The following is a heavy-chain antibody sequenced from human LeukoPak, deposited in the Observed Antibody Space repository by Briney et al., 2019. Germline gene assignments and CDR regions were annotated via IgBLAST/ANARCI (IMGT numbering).Heavy chain of an antibody. CDR1: GGSVSSSNNY. CDR3: VRDMPSNSAPAASFDY. V-gene: IGHV4-39*07. Sequence: PSETLSLTCTVSGGSVSSSNNYWGWVRQSPGKGLEWIGSAFYSGSTYYKPSLMGRVTISVDTSRNQFSLKLRSVTAADSAIYYCVRDMPSNSAPAASFDYWGRGILVTVSS. J-gene: IGHJ4*02. D-gene: IGHD2-2*01. CDR2: AFYSGST.